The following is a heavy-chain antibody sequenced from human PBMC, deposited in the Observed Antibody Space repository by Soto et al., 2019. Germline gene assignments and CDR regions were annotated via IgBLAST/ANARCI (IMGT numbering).Heavy chain of an antibody. CDR3: TRQIYDSGTGPNFQYYFDS. CDR2: IDPSDSQT. CDR1: GYSFAGYW. Sequence: GESLKISCKGSGYSFAGYWITWVRQKPGKGLEWMGRIDPSDSQTYYSPSFRGHVTISVAKSITTVFLQWSSLRASDTAMYYCTRQIYDSGTGPNFQYYFDSWGQGTPVTVSS. J-gene: IGHJ4*02. V-gene: IGHV5-10-1*01. D-gene: IGHD6-13*01.